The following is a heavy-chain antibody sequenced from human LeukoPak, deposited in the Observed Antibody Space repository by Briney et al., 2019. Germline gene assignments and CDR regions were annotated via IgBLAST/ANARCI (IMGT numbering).Heavy chain of an antibody. Sequence: SETLSLTCTVSGGSISSYYWSWIRQPAGKGLEWIGRIYTSGSTNYNPSLKSRVTISVDTSKNQFSLKLSSVTAADTAVYYCARGPSTVTRRAFDIWGQGTMVTVSS. V-gene: IGHV4-4*07. J-gene: IGHJ3*02. D-gene: IGHD4-17*01. CDR3: ARGPSTVTRRAFDI. CDR2: IYTSGST. CDR1: GGSISSYY.